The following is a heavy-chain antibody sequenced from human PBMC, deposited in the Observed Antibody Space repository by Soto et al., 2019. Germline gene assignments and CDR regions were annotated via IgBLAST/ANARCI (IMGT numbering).Heavy chain of an antibody. CDR2: VKSKNDGGTT. V-gene: IGHV3-15*07. Sequence: WGLQLLSSGASGLNFRNAWINRIIKTKGKGLEWVGRVKSKNDGGTTDFAAPVKGRFALSRDDSKNMVYLEMNSLQTEDTAIYYCTTDSYITSIIVRFDYWGHGTLVTVSS. J-gene: IGHJ4*01. CDR3: TTDSYITSIIVRFDY. D-gene: IGHD3-22*01. CDR1: GLNFRNAW.